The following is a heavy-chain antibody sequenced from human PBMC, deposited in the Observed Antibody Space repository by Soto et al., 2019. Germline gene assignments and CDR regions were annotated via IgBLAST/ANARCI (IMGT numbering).Heavy chain of an antibody. J-gene: IGHJ3*01. CDR1: GFIFNDYG. Sequence: GGSLRLSCEASGFIFNDYGMHWVRQAPGKGLDWVAVISFDGNNKYYAQSVKGRFTISRDNSKNTLFLHMDSLRREDTAVYHCVKGDLDTAVVNSPDAFDFWGQGTMVTVSS. CDR2: ISFDGNNK. V-gene: IGHV3-30*18. CDR3: VKGDLDTAVVNSPDAFDF. D-gene: IGHD5-18*01.